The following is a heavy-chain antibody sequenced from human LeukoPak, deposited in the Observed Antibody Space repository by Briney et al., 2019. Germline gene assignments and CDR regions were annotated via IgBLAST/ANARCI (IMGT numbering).Heavy chain of an antibody. J-gene: IGHJ4*02. D-gene: IGHD3-3*01. Sequence: GGSLRLSCAASGFTVSSNYMSWVRQAPGKGLEWVSVIYSGGSTYYADSVEGRFTISRDNSKNTLYLQMNSLRAEDTAVYYCARGRYYDFWSGYYPTYYFDYWGQGTLVTVSS. CDR2: IYSGGST. CDR1: GFTVSSNY. CDR3: ARGRYYDFWSGYYPTYYFDY. V-gene: IGHV3-66*02.